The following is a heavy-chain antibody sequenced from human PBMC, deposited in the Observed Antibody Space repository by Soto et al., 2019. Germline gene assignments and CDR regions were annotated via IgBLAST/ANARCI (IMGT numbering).Heavy chain of an antibody. Sequence: EVQLVESGGGLVKPGGSLKLSCAASGLTFSNAWMNWVSQAPGKGLEWVGRIKSKTDGGTTDYAAPVKGRFTISRDDSKNTVYLQMNSLKTEDTAVYYCNCRLVRDYWGQGTLVTVSS. CDR2: IKSKTDGGTT. D-gene: IGHD6-19*01. CDR1: GLTFSNAW. V-gene: IGHV3-15*07. J-gene: IGHJ4*02. CDR3: NCRLVRDY.